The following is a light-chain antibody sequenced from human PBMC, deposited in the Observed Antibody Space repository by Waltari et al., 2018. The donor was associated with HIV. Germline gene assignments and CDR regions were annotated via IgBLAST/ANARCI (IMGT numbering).Light chain of an antibody. CDR1: QTIDRW. CDR3: QQYESFSRT. Sequence: DIQMTQSPSTLSAFVGHRVTITCRASQTIDRWLAWYQQKPGRAPKLLIYKASNLESGVPSRFRGSGSGTEFTLTISGLQPDDSAIYYCQQYESFSRTFGQGTKVEI. V-gene: IGKV1-5*03. J-gene: IGKJ1*01. CDR2: KAS.